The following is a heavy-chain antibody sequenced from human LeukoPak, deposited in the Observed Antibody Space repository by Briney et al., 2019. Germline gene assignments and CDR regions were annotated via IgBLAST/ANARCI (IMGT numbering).Heavy chain of an antibody. V-gene: IGHV3-53*01. J-gene: IGHJ3*02. D-gene: IGHD2-2*03. CDR1: GFTVSSNY. Sequence: GGSLRLSCAASGFTVSSNYMSWVRQAPGKGLEWVSVIYSGGSTYYADSVKGRFTISRDNSKNTLYLQMNSLRGEDTAVYYCAEDLHPSSGYCSSTSCYGVDIWGQGTMVTVSS. CDR3: AEDLHPSSGYCSSTSCYGVDI. CDR2: IYSGGST.